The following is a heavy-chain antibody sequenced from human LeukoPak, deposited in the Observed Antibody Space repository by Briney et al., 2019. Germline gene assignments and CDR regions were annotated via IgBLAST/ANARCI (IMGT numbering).Heavy chain of an antibody. CDR3: ARLAPWLLLNYYYGMDV. V-gene: IGHV4-34*01. CDR2: INHSGST. Sequence: SETLSLTCAVYGGSFSHYYWSWIRQPPGKGLEWIGEINHSGSTNYNPSLKSRVTMSLDTSRNQFSLKLSSVTAADTAVYYCARLAPWLLLNYYYGMDVWGQGTTVTVSS. D-gene: IGHD3-22*01. CDR1: GGSFSHYY. J-gene: IGHJ6*02.